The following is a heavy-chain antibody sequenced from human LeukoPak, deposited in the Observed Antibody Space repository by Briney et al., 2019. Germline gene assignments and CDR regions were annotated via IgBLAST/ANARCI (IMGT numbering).Heavy chain of an antibody. Sequence: GESLKISCKGSGYIFTTYWIGWVRQMPGKGVEWMGIINPGDSDTRYSPSFQGQVTISADKSINTASVQWSSLKASDTAMYYCARLTGDLPYGMDVWGQGTTVTVSS. CDR3: ARLTGDLPYGMDV. V-gene: IGHV5-51*01. CDR1: GYIFTTYW. J-gene: IGHJ6*02. CDR2: INPGDSDT. D-gene: IGHD7-27*01.